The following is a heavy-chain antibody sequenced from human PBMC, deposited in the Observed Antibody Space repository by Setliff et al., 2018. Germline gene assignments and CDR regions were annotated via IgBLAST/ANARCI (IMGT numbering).Heavy chain of an antibody. CDR2: IYYSGNT. CDR3: ARHRAVAGAYYFDF. Sequence: PSETLSLTCTVSGGSISSGGYYWSWIRQHPGKGLEWIGSIYYSGNTYYNASLKGRVTISGDTSKNQFSLKLTAVTAADTAIYYCARHRAVAGAYYFDFWGQGTLVTVSS. J-gene: IGHJ4*02. V-gene: IGHV4-39*01. CDR1: GGSISSGGYY. D-gene: IGHD6-19*01.